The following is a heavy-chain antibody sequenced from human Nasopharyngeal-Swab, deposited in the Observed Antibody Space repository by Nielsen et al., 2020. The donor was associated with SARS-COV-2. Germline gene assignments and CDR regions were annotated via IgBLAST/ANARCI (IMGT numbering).Heavy chain of an antibody. Sequence: AAAKDSCKASADTFISYYMHWVLHHPGQGREGRGVINSSGGSTSYAQKFQGRVTMTTDTSTSTVYMELSSLRSEETAVYYCASWGGFSLYYGMDVWGQGTTVTVPS. CDR3: ASWGGFSLYYGMDV. V-gene: IGHV1-46*01. D-gene: IGHD3-3*01. CDR2: INSSGGST. J-gene: IGHJ6*02. CDR1: ADTFISYY.